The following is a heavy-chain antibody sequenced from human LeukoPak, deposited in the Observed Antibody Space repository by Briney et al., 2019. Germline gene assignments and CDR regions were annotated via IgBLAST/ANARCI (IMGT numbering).Heavy chain of an antibody. Sequence: ASVKVSCKASGYTFTNYDINWVRQAPGQGLEWMGWMNPNSGDTGYGQRFQGSVTMTRDTSISTAYMELSSLGSEDTAVYYCARSDMGGGVAFDYWGQGTLVTVSS. CDR1: GYTFTNYD. V-gene: IGHV1-8*01. J-gene: IGHJ4*02. CDR2: MNPNSGDT. CDR3: ARSDMGGGVAFDY. D-gene: IGHD3-16*01.